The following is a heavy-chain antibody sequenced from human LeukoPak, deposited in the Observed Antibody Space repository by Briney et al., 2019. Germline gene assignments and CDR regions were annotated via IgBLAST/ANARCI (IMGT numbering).Heavy chain of an antibody. CDR2: IIPIFGTA. Sequence: GASVKVSCKTSGYTFTGYYMQWVRQAPGQGLEWMGGIIPIFGTANYAQKFQGRVTITTDESTSTAYMELSSLRSEDTAVYYCARGSSSGWYGAFDIWGQGTMVTVSS. D-gene: IGHD6-19*01. V-gene: IGHV1-69*05. CDR3: ARGSSSGWYGAFDI. CDR1: GYTFTGYY. J-gene: IGHJ3*02.